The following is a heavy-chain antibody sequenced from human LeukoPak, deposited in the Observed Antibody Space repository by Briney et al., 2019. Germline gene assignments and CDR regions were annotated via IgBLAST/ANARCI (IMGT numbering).Heavy chain of an antibody. CDR1: GGSISSYY. CDR3: AGNYYGSGSYYSEDRY. V-gene: IGHV4-59*08. Sequence: SETLSLTCTVSGGSISSYYWSWIRQPPGKGLEWIGYIYYSGSTNYNPSLKSRVTISVDTSKNQFSLKLSSVTAADTAVYYRAGNYYGSGSYYSEDRYWGQGTLVTVSS. CDR2: IYYSGST. J-gene: IGHJ4*02. D-gene: IGHD3-10*01.